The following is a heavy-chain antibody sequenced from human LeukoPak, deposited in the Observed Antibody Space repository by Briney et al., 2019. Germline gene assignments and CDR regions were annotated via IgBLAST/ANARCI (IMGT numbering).Heavy chain of an antibody. D-gene: IGHD6-13*01. V-gene: IGHV3-30*18. Sequence: GRSLRLSCAASGFTFSTNGMHWVRQAPGKGLEWVTVISYDGSDKYYADSVKGRFTFSRDNSKNTLYLQMNSLRDEDTALYFCAKDASIAAAGPIDYWGQGTLVTVSS. CDR3: AKDASIAAAGPIDY. CDR2: ISYDGSDK. CDR1: GFTFSTNG. J-gene: IGHJ4*02.